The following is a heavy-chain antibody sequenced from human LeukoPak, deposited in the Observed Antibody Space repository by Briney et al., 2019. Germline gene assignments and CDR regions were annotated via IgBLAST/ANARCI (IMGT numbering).Heavy chain of an antibody. D-gene: IGHD6-13*01. CDR3: ARSAAGLDAFDI. CDR2: ISAYNGNT. J-gene: IGHJ3*02. CDR1: GYAFTSYG. Sequence: GASVKVSCKASGYAFTSYGISWVRQAPGQGLEWMGWISAYNGNTKYAQKFQGRVIMTPDTSTRTVYMELRSLRSDDTAVYYCARSAAGLDAFDIWGQGTMVTVSS. V-gene: IGHV1-18*01.